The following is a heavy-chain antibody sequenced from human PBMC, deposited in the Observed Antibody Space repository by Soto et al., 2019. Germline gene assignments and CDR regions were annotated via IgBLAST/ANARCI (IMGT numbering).Heavy chain of an antibody. CDR1: GFTFNNYA. J-gene: IGHJ2*01. CDR3: AKSSTPCSGGSCYSWYFDL. V-gene: IGHV3-23*01. D-gene: IGHD2-15*01. Sequence: LRLSCAASGFTFNNYAMSWVRQAPGKGLEWVSPISGSGGSTYYADSVKGRFTISRDNSKNTLYLQMNSLRAEDTAVYYCAKSSTPCSGGSCYSWYFDLWGRGTLVTVSS. CDR2: ISGSGGST.